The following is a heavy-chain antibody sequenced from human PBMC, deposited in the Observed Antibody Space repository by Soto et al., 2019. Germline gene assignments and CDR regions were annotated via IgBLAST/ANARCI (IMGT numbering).Heavy chain of an antibody. CDR3: ARGPRSSWQNY. CDR1: GGSFSVYY. V-gene: IGHV4-34*01. Sequence: PSETLSLTCAVYGGSFSVYYWSWIRQPPGKGLEWIGEINHSGSTNYNPSLKSRVTISVDTSKNQFSLKLSSVTAADTAVYYCARGPRSSWQNYWGQGTLVTVSS. J-gene: IGHJ4*02. CDR2: INHSGST. D-gene: IGHD6-13*01.